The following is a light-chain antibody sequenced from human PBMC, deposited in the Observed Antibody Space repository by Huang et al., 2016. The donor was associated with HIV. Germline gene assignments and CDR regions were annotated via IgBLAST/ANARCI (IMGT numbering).Light chain of an antibody. CDR1: QGISGSY. CDR3: QHYGSSPQT. V-gene: IGKV3-20*01. Sequence: EIVLTQSPGALSLSPGDRATLSCRASQGISGSYLAWYQQKPGQAPRLIIFDASSRATGIPDRFSGSGSGTDFTLTISRLEPEDFAVYYCQHYGSSPQTFGQGTKVEIK. CDR2: DAS. J-gene: IGKJ1*01.